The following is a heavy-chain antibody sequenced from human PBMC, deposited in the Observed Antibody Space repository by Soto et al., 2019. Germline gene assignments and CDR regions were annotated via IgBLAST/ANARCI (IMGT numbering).Heavy chain of an antibody. D-gene: IGHD3-22*01. Sequence: QVQLVQSGAEVKKPGASVKVSCKASGYTFTSYDINWVRQATGQGLVWMGWMNPNSGNTGYAQKFRGRVTMTRNTCISTAYMELSSLRSEDTAVYYCARSRYYYDSGGYYGGLDVWGRGTTVAVSS. V-gene: IGHV1-8*01. CDR2: MNPNSGNT. J-gene: IGHJ6*02. CDR1: GYTFTSYD. CDR3: ARSRYYYDSGGYYGGLDV.